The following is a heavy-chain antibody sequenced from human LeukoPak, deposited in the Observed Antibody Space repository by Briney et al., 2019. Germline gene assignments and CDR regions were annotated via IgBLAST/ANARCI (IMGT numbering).Heavy chain of an antibody. J-gene: IGHJ4*02. D-gene: IGHD6-13*01. CDR1: GGSISTSGSY. Sequence: SETLSLTCTVSGGSISTSGSYWGWVRQPPGKGLEWIGIIYYSGSTNYNPSLKSRVTISVDTSKNQFSLKLSSVTAADTAVYYCARDVEAAGTNYFDYWGQGTLVTVSS. CDR2: IYYSGST. V-gene: IGHV4-39*07. CDR3: ARDVEAAGTNYFDY.